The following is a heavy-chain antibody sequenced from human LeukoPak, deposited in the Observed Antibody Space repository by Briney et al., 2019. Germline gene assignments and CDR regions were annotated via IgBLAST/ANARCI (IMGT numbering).Heavy chain of an antibody. CDR1: GGSISSSSYY. D-gene: IGHD1-1*01. J-gene: IGHJ4*02. CDR2: IYYSGST. CDR3: ARGNGALPDYFDY. Sequence: SETLSLTCSVSGGSISSSSYYWGWIRQPPGKGLEWIGSIYYSGSTYYNPSLKSRVTISVDTSKNQFSLKLSSVTAADTAVYYCARGNGALPDYFDYWGQGTLVTVSS. V-gene: IGHV4-39*01.